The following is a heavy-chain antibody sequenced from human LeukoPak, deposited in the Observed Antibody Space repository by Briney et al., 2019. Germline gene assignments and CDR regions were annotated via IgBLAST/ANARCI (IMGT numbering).Heavy chain of an antibody. D-gene: IGHD2-15*01. J-gene: IGHJ6*03. Sequence: PSETLSLTCTVSGGSISSSSYYWGWIRQPPGKGLEWIGSIYYSGSTYYNTSLKSRVTISVDTSKNQFSLKLSSVTAADTAVYYCARLLNHHCSGGSCYSAYYYYYMDVWGKGTTVTVSS. CDR2: IYYSGST. V-gene: IGHV4-39*01. CDR3: ARLLNHHCSGGSCYSAYYYYYMDV. CDR1: GGSISSSSYY.